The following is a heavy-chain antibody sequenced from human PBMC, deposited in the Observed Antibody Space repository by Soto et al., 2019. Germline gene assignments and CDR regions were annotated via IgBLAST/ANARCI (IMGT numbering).Heavy chain of an antibody. Sequence: GFLILPSAASDFRLRDYGMHWVRQDPGKGLLWVSRISVDGRDTTYADSVKGRFTISRDNAKNTLYLQMDSLRAECTAVYYSVRAPVQRPIDFWVHGSLVTVTS. CDR3: VRAPVQRPIDF. CDR2: ISVDGRDT. J-gene: IGHJ4*01. CDR1: DFRLRDYG. V-gene: IGHV3-74*03.